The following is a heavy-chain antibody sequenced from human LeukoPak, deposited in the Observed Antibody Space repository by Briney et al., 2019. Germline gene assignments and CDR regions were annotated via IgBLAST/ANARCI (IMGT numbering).Heavy chain of an antibody. CDR2: TSLRGLT. J-gene: IGHJ4*02. CDR1: GGSISGTNW. CDR3: SRERGPFSPFGF. D-gene: IGHD3-10*01. V-gene: IGHV4-4*02. Sequence: SETLSLPCGVSGGSISGTNWWSWVRQPPGQGLEWIGETSLRGLTNYNPSLRSRLTISLDESKSQVSLNLTSVTAADTAVYYCSRERGPFSPFGFWGQGTLVSV.